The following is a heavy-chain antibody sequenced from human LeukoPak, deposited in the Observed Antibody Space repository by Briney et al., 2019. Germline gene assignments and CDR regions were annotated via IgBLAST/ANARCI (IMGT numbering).Heavy chain of an antibody. Sequence: PGGSLRLSCAASGFTFSSNGMHWVRQAPGKGLEWVAFIRYDGTNKYYADSVKGRFTISRDNSKNTLYLQMNSLRVEDTAVYYCAKDRAAAFDYWGQGTLVTVSS. J-gene: IGHJ4*02. CDR2: IRYDGTNK. V-gene: IGHV3-30*02. D-gene: IGHD2-15*01. CDR1: GFTFSSNG. CDR3: AKDRAAAFDY.